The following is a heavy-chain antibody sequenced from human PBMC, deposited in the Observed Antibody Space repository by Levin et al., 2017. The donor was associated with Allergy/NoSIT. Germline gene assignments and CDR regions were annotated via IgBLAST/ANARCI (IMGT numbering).Heavy chain of an antibody. CDR2: ISSSSSYI. D-gene: IGHD3-22*01. Sequence: GASVKVSCAASGFTFSSYRMNWVRQAPGKGLEWVSSISSSSSYIYYADSVKGRFTISRDNAKNSLYLQMNSLRAEDTAVYYCARDLRGITMMGIRFDPWGQGTLVTVSS. V-gene: IGHV3-21*01. J-gene: IGHJ5*02. CDR3: ARDLRGITMMGIRFDP. CDR1: GFTFSSYR.